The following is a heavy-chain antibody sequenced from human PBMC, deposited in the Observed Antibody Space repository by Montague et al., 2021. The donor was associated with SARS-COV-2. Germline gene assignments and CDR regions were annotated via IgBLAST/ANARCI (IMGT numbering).Heavy chain of an antibody. D-gene: IGHD1-14*01. CDR2: ISDSGGIT. J-gene: IGHJ5*02. CDR3: AKKVVGPTNNWFDP. V-gene: IGHV3-23*01. CDR1: GFTFSNYA. Sequence: SRRLSWSASGFTFSNYAMSWVRLAPGKGLEWVSIISDSGGITYYADSVKGRFTISRDNSKNTLYLQMNSLRAEDTAVYYCAKKVVGPTNNWFDPWGQGTLVTVSS.